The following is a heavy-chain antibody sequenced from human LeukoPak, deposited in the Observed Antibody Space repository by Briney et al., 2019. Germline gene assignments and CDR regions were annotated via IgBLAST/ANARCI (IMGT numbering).Heavy chain of an antibody. CDR2: IYSGGST. CDR3: AREYRWFGELFYFDY. Sequence: HPGGSLRLSCAASGFTVSSNYMSWVRQAPGKGLEWVSVIYSGGSTYYADSVKGRFTISRDNSKNTLYLQMNSLRAEDTAVYYCAREYRWFGELFYFDYWGQGTLVTVSS. D-gene: IGHD3-10*01. V-gene: IGHV3-66*01. J-gene: IGHJ4*02. CDR1: GFTVSSNY.